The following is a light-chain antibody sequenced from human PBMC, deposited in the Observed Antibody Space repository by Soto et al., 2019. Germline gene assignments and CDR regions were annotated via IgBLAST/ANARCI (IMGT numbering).Light chain of an antibody. V-gene: IGKV3-15*01. CDR3: QQYNNWPPT. CDR1: QSVGSN. CDR2: GAS. Sequence: EIVMTQSPATLSVSPGDGAALSCRASQSVGSNLVWYQQKPGQTPRLLIYGASTRATGIPARFSGNASGKEFTLIISSLQSEDFAVYYCQQYNNWPPTFGQGTKVDIK. J-gene: IGKJ1*01.